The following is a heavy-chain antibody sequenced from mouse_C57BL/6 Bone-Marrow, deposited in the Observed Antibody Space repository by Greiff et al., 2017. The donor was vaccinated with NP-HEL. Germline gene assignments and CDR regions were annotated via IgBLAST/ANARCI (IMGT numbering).Heavy chain of an antibody. CDR2: IYPRSGNT. CDR1: GYTFTSYG. V-gene: IGHV1-81*01. Sequence: VMLVESGAELARPGASVKLSCKASGYTFTSYGISWVKQRPGQGLEWIGEIYPRSGNTYYNEKFTGKATLTADKSSSTAYMELRSLTSEDSAVYFCARGPFYYYGSSSYFDYWGQGTTPTVSS. D-gene: IGHD1-1*01. CDR3: ARGPFYYYGSSSYFDY. J-gene: IGHJ2*01.